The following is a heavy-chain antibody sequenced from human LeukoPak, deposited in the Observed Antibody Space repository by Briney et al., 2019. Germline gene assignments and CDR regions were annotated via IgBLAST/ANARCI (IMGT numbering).Heavy chain of an antibody. V-gene: IGHV1-46*01. CDR3: ARTSKPYSSSWYWDY. D-gene: IGHD6-13*01. CDR2: INPSGGST. CDR1: GYTFTGYY. Sequence: VASVKVSCKASGYTFTGYYMHWVRQAPGQGLEWMGIINPSGGSTSYAQKFQGRVTMTRDMSTSTVYMELSSLRSEDTAVYYCARTSKPYSSSWYWDYWGQGTLVTVSS. J-gene: IGHJ4*02.